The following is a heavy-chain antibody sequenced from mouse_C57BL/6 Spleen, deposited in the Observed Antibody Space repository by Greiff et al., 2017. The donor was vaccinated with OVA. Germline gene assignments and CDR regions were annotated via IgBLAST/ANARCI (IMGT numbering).Heavy chain of an antibody. J-gene: IGHJ2*01. CDR1: GYTFTSYW. Sequence: QVQLQQPGAELVKPGASVKLSCKASGYTFTSYWMHWVKQRPGQGLEWIGMIHPNSGSTNYNEKVKSKATLTVDKSSSTAYMQLSSLTSEDSAVYYCARSLITTVVEGYWGQGTTLTVSS. CDR3: ARSLITTVVEGY. CDR2: IHPNSGST. V-gene: IGHV1-64*01. D-gene: IGHD1-1*01.